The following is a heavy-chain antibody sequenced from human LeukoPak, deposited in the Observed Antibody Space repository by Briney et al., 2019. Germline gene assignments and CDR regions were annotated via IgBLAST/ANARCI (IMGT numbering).Heavy chain of an antibody. J-gene: IGHJ4*02. CDR3: ARSYYDSLTGFGDF. Sequence: ASVKVSCKASGGTFSRFALNWARQAPGQGLEWMGGIIPMLGTANYAQKFQGRVTITADESTSTAYMELSSLRSEDTALYYCARSYYDSLTGFGDFWGQGTLVTVSS. V-gene: IGHV1-69*01. CDR2: IIPMLGTA. CDR1: GGTFSRFA. D-gene: IGHD3-9*01.